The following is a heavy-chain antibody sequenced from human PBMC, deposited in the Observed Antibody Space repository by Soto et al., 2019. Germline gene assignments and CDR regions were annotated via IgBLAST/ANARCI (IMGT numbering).Heavy chain of an antibody. CDR1: GYTLTELS. Sequence: VASVKVSCKVSGYTLTELSMHWVRQAPGKGLEWMGGFDPEDGETIYAQKFQGRVTMTEDTSTDTAYMELSSLRSEDTAVYYCVMVRGVIHWFDPWGQGTLVTVSS. J-gene: IGHJ5*02. CDR3: VMVRGVIHWFDP. CDR2: FDPEDGET. V-gene: IGHV1-24*01. D-gene: IGHD3-10*01.